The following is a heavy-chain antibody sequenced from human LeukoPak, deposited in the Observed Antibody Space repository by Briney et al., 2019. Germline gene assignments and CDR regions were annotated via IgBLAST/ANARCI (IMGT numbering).Heavy chain of an antibody. D-gene: IGHD6-19*01. Sequence: SETLSLTCTVSGGSISTSDYYWGWIRQPPGKGLEWIGTVYYTGDTYYNPSLKSRVIISVDTSQNHFSLKLSSVTAADTAVYYCAAIIALADTYDGFDVWGQGTMVIVSS. J-gene: IGHJ3*01. CDR3: AAIIALADTYDGFDV. CDR1: GGSISTSDYY. V-gene: IGHV4-39*07. CDR2: VYYTGDT.